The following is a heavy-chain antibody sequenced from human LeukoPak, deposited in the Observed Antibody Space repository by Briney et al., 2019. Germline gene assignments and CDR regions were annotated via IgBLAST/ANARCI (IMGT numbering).Heavy chain of an antibody. V-gene: IGHV5-51*01. J-gene: IGHJ4*02. D-gene: IGHD6-13*01. CDR1: GYSFTSYW. Sequence: GESLKISCKGSGYSFTSYWIGWVRQMPGKGLEWMGIIYPGDSDTRYSPSFQGQVTISADKSISTAYLQWSSLKASDTAMYYCARRLIAAAGTPGFDYWGQGTLVTVSS. CDR3: ARRLIAAAGTPGFDY. CDR2: IYPGDSDT.